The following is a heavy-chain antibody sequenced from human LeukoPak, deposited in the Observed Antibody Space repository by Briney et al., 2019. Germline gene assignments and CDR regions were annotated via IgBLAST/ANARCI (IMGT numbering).Heavy chain of an antibody. CDR3: ARHEATEGHFDY. Sequence: PSETLSLTCTVSGGSISGYYWSWIRQPPGKGLESIEYVHYSGSTNYNPSLKSRVIISVDTSRNQFSLKLSSVTAADTAVYYCARHEATEGHFDYWGQGTLVTVSS. J-gene: IGHJ4*02. CDR2: VHYSGST. V-gene: IGHV4-59*08. CDR1: GGSISGYY.